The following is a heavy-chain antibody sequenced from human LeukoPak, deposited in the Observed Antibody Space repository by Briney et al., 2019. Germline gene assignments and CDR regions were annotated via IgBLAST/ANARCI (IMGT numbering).Heavy chain of an antibody. CDR2: ISSSSNTM. J-gene: IGHJ4*02. Sequence: GGSLRLSCAASGFTFSSYSMNWVRQAPGKGLVWVSYISSSSNTMYYADSVKGRFTIYRDNSKSRLSLQMNSLRAEDTAVYYCAKTLSSGWSGKYYFDYWGQGTLVSVSS. CDR3: AKTLSSGWSGKYYFDY. D-gene: IGHD6-19*01. V-gene: IGHV3-48*01. CDR1: GFTFSSYS.